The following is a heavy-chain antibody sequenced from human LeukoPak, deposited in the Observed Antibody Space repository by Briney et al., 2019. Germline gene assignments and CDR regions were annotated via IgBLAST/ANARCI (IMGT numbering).Heavy chain of an antibody. CDR1: GFTFSSYG. CDR3: AVAGFDY. J-gene: IGHJ4*02. Sequence: GGSLRLSCAASGFTFSSYGMSWVRQAPGKGLEWVSYISSSSSTIYYADSVKGRFTISRDNAKNTLYLQMNSLRAEDTAVYYCAVAGFDYWGQGTLVTVSS. D-gene: IGHD5-12*01. V-gene: IGHV3-48*01. CDR2: ISSSSSTI.